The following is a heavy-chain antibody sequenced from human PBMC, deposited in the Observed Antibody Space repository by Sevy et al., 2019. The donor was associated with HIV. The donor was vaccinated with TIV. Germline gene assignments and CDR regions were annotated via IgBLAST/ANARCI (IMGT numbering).Heavy chain of an antibody. CDR3: ARVRTVAGTYGMDV. D-gene: IGHD2-15*01. J-gene: IGHJ6*02. V-gene: IGHV3-53*01. CDR2: IYSGGST. CDR1: GFTVSSNY. Sequence: GSLRLSCAASGFTVSSNYMSWVRQGPGKGLEWVSVIYSGGSTYYADSVKGRFTVFRDNSNNTLYLQMNTLRADDTAVYYCARVRTVAGTYGMDVWGQGTTVTVSS.